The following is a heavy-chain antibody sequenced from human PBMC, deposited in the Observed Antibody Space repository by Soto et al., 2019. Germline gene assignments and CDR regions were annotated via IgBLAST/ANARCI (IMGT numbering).Heavy chain of an antibody. CDR1: GGTFSSYA. Sequence: SVKVSFKASGGTFSSYAISLVRQSPGQGLEWMGGIIPIFGTANYAQKFQGRVTITADESTSTAYMELSSLRSEETAVYYCARGWYYYDSSGYYGFYYWGQGTLVTVSS. V-gene: IGHV1-69*01. D-gene: IGHD3-22*01. J-gene: IGHJ4*02. CDR3: ARGWYYYDSSGYYGFYY. CDR2: IIPIFGTA.